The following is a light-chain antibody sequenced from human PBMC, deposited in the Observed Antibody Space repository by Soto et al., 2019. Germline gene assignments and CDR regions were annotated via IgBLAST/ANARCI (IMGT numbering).Light chain of an antibody. CDR1: SIDVGGYKY. Sequence: QSALTQPASVSGSPGQSITISCTETSIDVGGYKYVSWYQQHPGKAPKVIIYDVSNRPSGVPHRFSGSKSGNTASLTISGLQAEDEADYYCSTYTSIVVVFGGGTKVTVL. CDR2: DVS. V-gene: IGLV2-14*01. CDR3: STYTSIVVV. J-gene: IGLJ2*01.